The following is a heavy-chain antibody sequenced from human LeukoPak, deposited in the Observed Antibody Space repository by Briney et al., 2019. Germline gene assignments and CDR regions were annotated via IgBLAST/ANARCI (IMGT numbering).Heavy chain of an antibody. CDR3: AKAPPSPGYSSSWFDY. CDR1: GFTFSSYA. D-gene: IGHD6-13*01. Sequence: GGSLRLSCAASGFTFSSYAMSWVRQAPGKGLEWVSAISGSGGSTYYADSVKGRFTISRDNSKNTLYLQMNSLRAEDTAVYYCAKAPPSPGYSSSWFDYWGQGTLVTVSS. CDR2: ISGSGGST. J-gene: IGHJ4*02. V-gene: IGHV3-23*01.